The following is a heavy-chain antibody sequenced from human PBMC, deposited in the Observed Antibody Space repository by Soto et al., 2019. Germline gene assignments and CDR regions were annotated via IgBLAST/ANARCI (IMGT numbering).Heavy chain of an antibody. Sequence: QVQLEESGPGLVKPSETLSLTCTVSGASISSYHWSWIRQPAGKGLEWIGRIYSSGSTNYNPSLKSRVTMSVDTSKNQFSLKLSSVTAADTAMYYCAWEYSYHFDPWGQGTLVTVSS. CDR2: IYSSGST. CDR3: AWEYSYHFDP. CDR1: GASISSYH. J-gene: IGHJ5*02. D-gene: IGHD5-18*01. V-gene: IGHV4-4*07.